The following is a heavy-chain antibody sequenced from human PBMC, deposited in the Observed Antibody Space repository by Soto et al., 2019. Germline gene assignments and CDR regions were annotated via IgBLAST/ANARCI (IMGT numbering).Heavy chain of an antibody. D-gene: IGHD3-22*01. V-gene: IGHV3-15*01. J-gene: IGHJ3*02. CDR3: TTGYYDSSGYYPDAFDI. CDR2: IKSKTDGGTT. CDR1: GFTFSNAW. Sequence: EVQLVESGGGLVKPGGSLRLSCAASGFTFSNAWMSWVRQAPGKGLEWVGRIKSKTDGGTTDYAAPVKGRFTISRDDSKNTLYLQMNSLKTEDTAVYYCTTGYYDSSGYYPDAFDIWGQGTMVTVSS.